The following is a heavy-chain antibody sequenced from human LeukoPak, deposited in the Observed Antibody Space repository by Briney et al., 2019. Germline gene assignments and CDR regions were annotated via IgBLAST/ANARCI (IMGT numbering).Heavy chain of an antibody. CDR1: GGTFSSYA. Sequence: SVKVSCKASGGTFSSYAISWVRQAPGQGLEWMGGIIPIFGTANYAQKFQGRVTITADESTSTAYMELRSLRSDDTAVYYCARLGYSYGRYNWFDPWGQGTLVTVSS. D-gene: IGHD5-18*01. CDR3: ARLGYSYGRYNWFDP. J-gene: IGHJ5*02. V-gene: IGHV1-69*13. CDR2: IIPIFGTA.